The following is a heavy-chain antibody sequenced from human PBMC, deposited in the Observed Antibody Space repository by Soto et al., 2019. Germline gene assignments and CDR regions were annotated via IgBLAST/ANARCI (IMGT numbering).Heavy chain of an antibody. CDR3: AKDRSGGGSCYDS. D-gene: IGHD2-15*01. J-gene: IGHJ4*02. CDR1: GFTFSSYA. V-gene: IGHV3-23*01. Sequence: EVQLLESGGGLVQPGGSLRLSCAASGFTFSSYAMSWVRQAPGKGLEWVSAISGSGGSTYYADSVKGRFTISRDNSQSTLYLQMNRLRAEDTAGYYCAKDRSGGGSCYDSWGQGTLVTVSS. CDR2: ISGSGGST.